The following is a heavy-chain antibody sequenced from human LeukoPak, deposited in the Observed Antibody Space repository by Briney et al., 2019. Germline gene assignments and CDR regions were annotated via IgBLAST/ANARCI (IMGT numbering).Heavy chain of an antibody. CDR2: IIPIFGTA. CDR1: GGTFSSYA. CDR3: ARDHLEYYDSSGAFDI. D-gene: IGHD3-22*01. Sequence: SVKVSCKASGGTFSSYAISWVRQAPGQGLEWMGGIIPIFGTANYAQKFQGRVTITADKSTSTAYMELSSLRSEDTAVYYCARDHLEYYDSSGAFDIWGQGTMVTVSS. V-gene: IGHV1-69*06. J-gene: IGHJ3*02.